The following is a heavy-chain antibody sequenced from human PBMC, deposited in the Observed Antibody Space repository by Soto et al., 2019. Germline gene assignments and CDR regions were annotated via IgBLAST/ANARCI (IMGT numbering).Heavy chain of an antibody. Sequence: SETLSLTCTVSGGPVRNGTSYWSWIRQSPGKGLVWIGYVYYTGSTNYNPSLKSRVTISVDTSKNQFSLKLSSVTAADTAVYYCATEDYGDYGRVDYWGQGTLVTVSS. D-gene: IGHD4-17*01. CDR3: ATEDYGDYGRVDY. J-gene: IGHJ4*02. CDR1: GGPVRNGTSY. CDR2: VYYTGST. V-gene: IGHV4-61*01.